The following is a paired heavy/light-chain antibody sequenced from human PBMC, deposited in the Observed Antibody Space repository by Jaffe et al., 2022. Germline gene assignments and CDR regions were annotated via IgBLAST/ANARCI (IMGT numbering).Light chain of an antibody. Sequence: DIQMTQSPSSLSASVGDRVTITCRASQSISSYLNWYQQKPGKAPKLLIYAASSLQSGVPSRFSGSGSGTDFTLTISSLQPEDFATYYCQQSYSTPPSTFGQGTKLEIK. CDR1: QSISSY. V-gene: IGKV1-39*01. CDR2: AAS. CDR3: QQSYSTPPST. J-gene: IGKJ2*01.
Heavy chain of an antibody. CDR2: IDWDDDK. CDR1: GFSLSTSGMC. Sequence: QVTLRESGPALVKPTQTLTLTCTFSGFSLSTSGMCVSWIRQPPGKALEWLALIDWDDDKYYSTSLKTRLTISKDTSKNQVVLTMTNMDPVDTATYYCARTNKYYDFWSGYSKPPYFDYWGQGTLVTVSS. V-gene: IGHV2-70*01. J-gene: IGHJ4*02. D-gene: IGHD3-3*01. CDR3: ARTNKYYDFWSGYSKPPYFDY.